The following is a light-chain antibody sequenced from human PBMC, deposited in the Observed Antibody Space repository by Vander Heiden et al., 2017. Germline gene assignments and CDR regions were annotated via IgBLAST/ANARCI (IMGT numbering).Light chain of an antibody. Sequence: EIVMTQSPATLSVSPGERATLSCRASQSVSSNLAWYQQKPGQAPRLLIYGASTRATGIPARFSGSGSGTEFTLTISSLQSEDFAVYYCQQYKYWPPITFGQGRRLEIK. CDR2: GAS. CDR3: QQYKYWPPIT. J-gene: IGKJ5*01. CDR1: QSVSSN. V-gene: IGKV3-15*01.